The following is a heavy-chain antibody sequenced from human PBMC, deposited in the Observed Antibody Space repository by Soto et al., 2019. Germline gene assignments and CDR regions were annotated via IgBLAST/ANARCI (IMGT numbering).Heavy chain of an antibody. D-gene: IGHD1-20*01. V-gene: IGHV3-23*01. CDR1: GFNFNIFA. J-gene: IGHJ3*01. CDR2: IGSPDET. CDR3: AKDRMDHNSVWDPFDV. Sequence: GGSLRLSCAASGFNFNIFAMTWVRQAPGRGLQWVSSIGSPDETYYADSVRGRFTISRDNSRKMLFLEMNSLRTDDTAVYYCAKDRMDHNSVWDPFDVWGPGTVLTV.